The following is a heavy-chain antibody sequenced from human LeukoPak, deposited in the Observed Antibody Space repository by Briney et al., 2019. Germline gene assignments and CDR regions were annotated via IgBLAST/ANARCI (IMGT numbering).Heavy chain of an antibody. CDR1: GFTFSSYA. CDR2: TSDSGRNT. Sequence: GGSLRLSCAASGFTFSSYAMSWVRQAPGKGLEWVSATSDSGRNTYYADSVKGRFTISRDNSKNTLYLQMNSLRAEDTAVYYCARDNYYGMDVWGQGTTVTVSS. CDR3: ARDNYYGMDV. V-gene: IGHV3-23*01. J-gene: IGHJ6*02.